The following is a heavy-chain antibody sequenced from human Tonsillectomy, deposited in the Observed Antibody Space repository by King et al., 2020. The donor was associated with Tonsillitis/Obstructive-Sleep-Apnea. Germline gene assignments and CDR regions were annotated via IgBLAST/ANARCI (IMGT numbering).Heavy chain of an antibody. CDR1: GFTFSSYA. CDR2: ISGSGGST. J-gene: IGHJ2*01. Sequence: VQLVESGGGLVQPGGSLRLSCAASGFTFSSYAMSWVRQAPGKGLEWVSAISGSGGSTYYADSVKGRFTISTDNSKNTLYLQMNSLRAEDTAVYYCAKTPLYDFWSGSSYWYFDLWGRGTLVTVSS. D-gene: IGHD3-3*01. V-gene: IGHV3-23*04. CDR3: AKTPLYDFWSGSSYWYFDL.